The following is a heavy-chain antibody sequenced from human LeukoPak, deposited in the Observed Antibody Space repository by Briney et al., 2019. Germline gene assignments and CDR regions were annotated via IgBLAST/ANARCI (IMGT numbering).Heavy chain of an antibody. CDR2: LYYSGST. J-gene: IGHJ4*02. CDR1: GGSISNYY. D-gene: IGHD3-22*01. CDR3: ARGLYYYDRSGYYYDRAGYFDY. Sequence: SETLSLTCTVSGGSISNYYWSWIRQPPAKGLEWIGYLYYSGSTNYNPSLKSRVTISVDTSKNQFSLKLSSVTAADTAVYFCARGLYYYDRSGYYYDRAGYFDYWGQGTLVTVSS. V-gene: IGHV4-59*08.